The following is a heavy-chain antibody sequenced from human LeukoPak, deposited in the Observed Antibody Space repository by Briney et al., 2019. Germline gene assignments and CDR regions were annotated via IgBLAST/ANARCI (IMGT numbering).Heavy chain of an antibody. V-gene: IGHV4-59*12. D-gene: IGHD1-1*01. CDR2: IYYSGST. CDR3: AREERGAFDP. CDR1: GGSISSYY. Sequence: SETLSLTCTVSGGSISSYYWSWIRQPPGKGLEWIGYIYYSGSTNYNPSLKSRVTISVDTSKNQFSLKLSSVTAADTAVYYCAREERGAFDPWGQGTLVTVSS. J-gene: IGHJ5*02.